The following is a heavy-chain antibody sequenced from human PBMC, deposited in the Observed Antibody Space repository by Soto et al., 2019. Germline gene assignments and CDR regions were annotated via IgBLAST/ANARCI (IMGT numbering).Heavy chain of an antibody. Sequence: QVQLVQSGAEVKKPGASVKVSCKASGYTFTSYGISWVRQAPGQGLEWMGWISAYNGNTNYAQKLQGRVTMTTDTSTSKAYMELRSLRSEDTAVYYCVVAAQPYYFDYWGQGTLVTVSS. D-gene: IGHD2-15*01. CDR2: ISAYNGNT. V-gene: IGHV1-18*01. J-gene: IGHJ4*02. CDR3: VVAAQPYYFDY. CDR1: GYTFTSYG.